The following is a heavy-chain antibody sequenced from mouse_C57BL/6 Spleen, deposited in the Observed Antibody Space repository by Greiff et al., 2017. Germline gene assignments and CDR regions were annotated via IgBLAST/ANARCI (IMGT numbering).Heavy chain of an antibody. D-gene: IGHD3-2*02. Sequence: VQLQQSGPELVKPGASVKISCKASGYTFTDYYMNWVKQSHGQSLEWIGDINPNNGGTSYNQKFKGKATLTVDKSSSTAYMELRSLTSEDSAVYYCARETAQAPAWFAYWGQGTLVTVSA. CDR1: GYTFTDYY. CDR3: ARETAQAPAWFAY. J-gene: IGHJ3*01. CDR2: INPNNGGT. V-gene: IGHV1-26*01.